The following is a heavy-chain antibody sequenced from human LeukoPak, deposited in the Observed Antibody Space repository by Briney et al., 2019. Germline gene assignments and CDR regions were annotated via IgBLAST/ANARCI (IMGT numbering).Heavy chain of an antibody. Sequence: PGGSLRLSCAASGFTFSSYAMSWVRQAPGKGLEWVSAISGSGGSTYYADSVKGRFTISRDNSKNTLYLQMNSLRAEDTAVYYRVVLYSSSSYYYYSYGMDVWGQGTTVTVSS. D-gene: IGHD6-6*01. CDR3: VVLYSSSSYYYYSYGMDV. CDR1: GFTFSSYA. J-gene: IGHJ6*02. V-gene: IGHV3-23*01. CDR2: ISGSGGST.